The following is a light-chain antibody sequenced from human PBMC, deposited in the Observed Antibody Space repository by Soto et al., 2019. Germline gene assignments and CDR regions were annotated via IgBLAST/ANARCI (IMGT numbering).Light chain of an antibody. CDR2: GAS. CDR1: QSVSSSY. V-gene: IGKV3-20*01. J-gene: IGKJ1*01. Sequence: EIVLTQSPGTLSLSPGERATLSCRASQSVSSSYLAWYQQKPGQAPRLLIYGASSRATCIPDRFSGSGSGTDFTLTISILEPEDFAVYYCQQYGSSWTFGQGNKVEIK. CDR3: QQYGSSWT.